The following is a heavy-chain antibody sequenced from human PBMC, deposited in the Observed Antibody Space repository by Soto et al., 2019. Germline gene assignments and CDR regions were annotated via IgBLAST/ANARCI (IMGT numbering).Heavy chain of an antibody. V-gene: IGHV3-21*01. J-gene: IGHJ6*02. CDR3: ARGSWGGDGIDV. CDR1: GFILSTYT. Sequence: WWSLRLSCAASGFILSTYTINWLRQAPGKGLEWVASISSSSRDIFYADSVKARFTISRDNANSSVDLQMNSLRVGDTAIYYCARGSWGGDGIDVWGQGTTVTVSS. D-gene: IGHD3-16*01. CDR2: ISSSSRDI.